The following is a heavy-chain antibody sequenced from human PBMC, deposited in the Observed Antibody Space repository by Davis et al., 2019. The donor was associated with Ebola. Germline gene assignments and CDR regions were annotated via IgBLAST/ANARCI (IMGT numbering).Heavy chain of an antibody. V-gene: IGHV3-48*03. CDR1: GFTFSSYE. Sequence: LSLTCAASGFTFSSYEMNWVRQAPGKGLEWVSYISSSGSTIYYADSVKGRFTISRDNAKNSLYLQMNSLRAEDTAVYYCARDQVYYDFWSGYPLGDGMDVWGQGTTVTVSS. J-gene: IGHJ6*02. D-gene: IGHD3-3*01. CDR3: ARDQVYYDFWSGYPLGDGMDV. CDR2: ISSSGSTI.